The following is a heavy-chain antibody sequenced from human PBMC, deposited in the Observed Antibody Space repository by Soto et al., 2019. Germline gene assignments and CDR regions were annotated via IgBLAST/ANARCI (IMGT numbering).Heavy chain of an antibody. D-gene: IGHD2-15*01. CDR3: ARDGCSGGSCRIDY. Sequence: PSETLSLTCTVSGGSISSYYGSWIRQPPGKGLEWIGYIYYSGSTNYTPSLKSRVTISVDTSKNQFSLKLSSVTAADTAVYYCARDGCSGGSCRIDYWGQGTLVTVS. CDR1: GGSISSYY. CDR2: IYYSGST. J-gene: IGHJ4*02. V-gene: IGHV4-59*01.